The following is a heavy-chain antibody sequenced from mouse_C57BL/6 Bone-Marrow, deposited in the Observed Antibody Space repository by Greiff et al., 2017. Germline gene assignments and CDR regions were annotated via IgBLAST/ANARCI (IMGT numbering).Heavy chain of an antibody. J-gene: IGHJ2*01. CDR3: AREITTVVADYFDY. Sequence: VKLMESGAELVRPGTSVKVSCKASGYAFTNYLIEWVKQRPGQGLEWIGVINPGSGGTNYNEKFKGKATLTADKSSSTAYMQLSSLTSEDSAVYFCAREITTVVADYFDYWGQGTTLTVSS. CDR1: GYAFTNYL. CDR2: INPGSGGT. V-gene: IGHV1-54*01. D-gene: IGHD1-1*01.